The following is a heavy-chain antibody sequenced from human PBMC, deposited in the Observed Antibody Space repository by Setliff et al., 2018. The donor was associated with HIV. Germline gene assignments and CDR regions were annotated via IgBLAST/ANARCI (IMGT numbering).Heavy chain of an antibody. CDR2: MNTDGSST. D-gene: IGHD3-22*01. Sequence: HPGGSLRLSCAASGFTFSSYWMHWVRQAPGKGLVWVFGMNTDGSSTRYAYSVKGRFTISRDNAKNMLYLQMNSLSADDTAVYYCVRGSGYYYFDNWGQGALVTVSS. CDR1: GFTFSSYW. V-gene: IGHV3-74*01. J-gene: IGHJ4*02. CDR3: VRGSGYYYFDN.